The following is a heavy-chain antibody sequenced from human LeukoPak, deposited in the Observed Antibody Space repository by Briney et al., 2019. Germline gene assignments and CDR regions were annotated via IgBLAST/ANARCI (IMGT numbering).Heavy chain of an antibody. D-gene: IGHD3-10*01. CDR2: IYYSGST. J-gene: IGHJ4*02. CDR3: ARPYYYGSGTDY. CDR1: GGSIGSSSYY. Sequence: SETLSLTCTVSGGSIGSSSYYWGWIRQPRGKGLEWIGSIYYSGSTYYNPSLKSRVTISVDTSKNQSSLKLSSVTAADTAVYYCARPYYYGSGTDYWGQGTLVTVSS. V-gene: IGHV4-39*01.